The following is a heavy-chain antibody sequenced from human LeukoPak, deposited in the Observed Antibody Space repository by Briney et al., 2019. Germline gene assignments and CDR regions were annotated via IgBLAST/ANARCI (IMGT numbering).Heavy chain of an antibody. CDR2: INPSGGNT. CDR3: ARLGVTDY. V-gene: IGHV1-46*01. Sequence: ASVKVSCKASGYTFTTYYMHWVRRAPGQGLEWMGIINPSGGNTTYAQKFQGRVAMTRDTSTSTIYMELSSLRSDDTAVYYCARLGVTDYWGQGTLVTVSS. CDR1: GYTFTTYY. J-gene: IGHJ4*02. D-gene: IGHD2-21*02.